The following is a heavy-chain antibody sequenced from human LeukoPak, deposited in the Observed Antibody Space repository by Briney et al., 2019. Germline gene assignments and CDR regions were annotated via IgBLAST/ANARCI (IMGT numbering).Heavy chain of an antibody. Sequence: PSETLSLTCAVYGGSFSGYYWSWIRQPPGKGLEWIGEINHSGSTNYNPSLKSRITISPDTSNNQFSLQLNSVTPDDTAIYYCTRDNGNGWNHPADWGQGTLVTVSS. V-gene: IGHV4-34*01. CDR2: INHSGST. CDR1: GGSFSGYY. CDR3: TRDNGNGWNHPAD. D-gene: IGHD6-19*01. J-gene: IGHJ4*02.